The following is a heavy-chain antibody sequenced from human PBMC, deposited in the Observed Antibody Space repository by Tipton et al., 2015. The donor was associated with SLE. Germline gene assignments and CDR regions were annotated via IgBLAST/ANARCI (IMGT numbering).Heavy chain of an antibody. CDR2: VYITGNT. J-gene: IGHJ6*02. V-gene: IGHV4-61*02. CDR1: GDSISSGAYY. CDR3: ARAGNGANYYYFGLDV. Sequence: TLSLTCSVSGDSISSGAYYWGWIRQPAGKGLEWIGRVYITGNTNYNPSLKSRLTLSIDTSNNQFSLKLTSVTAADTAIYYCARAGNGANYYYFGLDVWGLGTPVTVSS. D-gene: IGHD1-1*01.